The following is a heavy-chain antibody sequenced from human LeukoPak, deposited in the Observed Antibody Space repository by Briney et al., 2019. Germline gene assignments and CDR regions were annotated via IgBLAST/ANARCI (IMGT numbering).Heavy chain of an antibody. D-gene: IGHD3-10*01. J-gene: IGHJ4*02. Sequence: GGSLRLSCAASGFIFSIYSMNWVRQAPGKGLVWVSRINSDGSSTSYADSVKGRFTISRDNAKNTLYLQMNSPRAEDTAVYYCAREDGSGGTDYFDYWGQGTLVTVSS. CDR2: INSDGSST. V-gene: IGHV3-74*01. CDR1: GFIFSIYS. CDR3: AREDGSGGTDYFDY.